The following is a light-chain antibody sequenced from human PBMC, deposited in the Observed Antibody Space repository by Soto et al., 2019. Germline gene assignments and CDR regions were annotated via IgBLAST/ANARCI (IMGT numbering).Light chain of an antibody. CDR2: GAS. CDR1: QSVSSSD. Sequence: EIVLTQSPGTLSLSTGERATLSCRASQSVSSSDLAWYQQKPGQAPRLLIYGASSRATGIPDRFSGSGSGTDFTLTISRLEPVDFAVYYCQQYGSSPWTFGQGTKVEIK. V-gene: IGKV3-20*01. CDR3: QQYGSSPWT. J-gene: IGKJ1*01.